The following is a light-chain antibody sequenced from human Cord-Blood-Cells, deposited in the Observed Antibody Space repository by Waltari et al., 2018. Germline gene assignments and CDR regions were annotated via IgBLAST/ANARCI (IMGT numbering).Light chain of an antibody. Sequence: IWMTQQLALHSASTGARVTIGCRMCQRISSYLARYQQKPGKAPELLIYAASTLQSGVPSRFSGSGSGTAFTLTISCLQSEDFATYYCQQYYSFAITIGQGTRLEI. V-gene: IGKV1D-8*01. CDR3: QQYYSFAIT. CDR2: AAS. J-gene: IGKJ5*01. CDR1: QRISSY.